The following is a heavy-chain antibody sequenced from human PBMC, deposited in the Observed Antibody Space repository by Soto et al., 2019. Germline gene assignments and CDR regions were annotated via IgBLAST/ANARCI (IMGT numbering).Heavy chain of an antibody. D-gene: IGHD5-18*01. CDR3: AREVVNSYGRGRAFDF. V-gene: IGHV1-46*01. Sequence: ASVKVSCKASGYTFTTNYMHWVRQAPGQGLEWLGRINPSDGNTYYTQKFQGRVTMTRDTSTSTVNMELGSLRSEDTAVYSCAREVVNSYGRGRAFDFWGQGTLVTVSS. CDR1: GYTFTTNY. CDR2: INPSDGNT. J-gene: IGHJ4*02.